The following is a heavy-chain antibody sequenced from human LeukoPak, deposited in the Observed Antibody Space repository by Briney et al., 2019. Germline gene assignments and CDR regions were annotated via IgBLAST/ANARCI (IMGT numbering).Heavy chain of an antibody. CDR2: INHSGST. J-gene: IGHJ3*02. Sequence: PSETLSLTCAVYGGSFSGYYWSWIRQPPGKGLEWIGEINHSGSTNYNPSLKSRVTISVDTSKNQFSLKLSSVTAADTAVYYCARVGSSWYRDAFDTWGQGTMVTVSS. CDR1: GGSFSGYY. CDR3: ARVGSSWYRDAFDT. V-gene: IGHV4-34*01. D-gene: IGHD6-13*01.